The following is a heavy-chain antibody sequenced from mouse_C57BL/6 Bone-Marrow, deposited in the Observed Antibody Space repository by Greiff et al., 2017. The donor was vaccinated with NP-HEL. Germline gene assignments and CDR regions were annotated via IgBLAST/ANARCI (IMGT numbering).Heavy chain of an antibody. V-gene: IGHV1-47*01. Sequence: QVQLQQSGAELVKPGASVKMSCKASGYTFTTYPIEWMKQSHGKCLEWIGNFHPYNDDTKYNEKFKGKATLTVEKSSSTVYLDLSRLSADDSAFYCGARRNNFDCAMYYWGQGTAVTVTS. J-gene: IGHJ4*01. CDR3: ARRNNFDCAMYY. D-gene: IGHD1-3*01. CDR2: FHPYNDDT. CDR1: GYTFTTYP.